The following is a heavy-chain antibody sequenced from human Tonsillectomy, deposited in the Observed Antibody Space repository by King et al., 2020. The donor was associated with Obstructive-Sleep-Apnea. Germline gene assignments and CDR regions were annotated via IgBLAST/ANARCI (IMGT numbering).Heavy chain of an antibody. J-gene: IGHJ4*02. D-gene: IGHD5-24*01. V-gene: IGHV5-51*01. Sequence: QLVQSGAEVKKPGESLKISCKGSGYTFTTYWIGWVRHMPGKGLEWMGIIYPGYSDTRYSPSFQGQVTISADKSISTAYLQWSSLKASDTARYYCARREMTTGYFDYWGQGTLVTVSS. CDR2: IYPGYSDT. CDR1: GYTFTTYW. CDR3: ARREMTTGYFDY.